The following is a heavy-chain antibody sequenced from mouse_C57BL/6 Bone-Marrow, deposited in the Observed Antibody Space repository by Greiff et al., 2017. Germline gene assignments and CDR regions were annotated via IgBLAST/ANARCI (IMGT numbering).Heavy chain of an antibody. CDR1: GFTFSDYG. V-gene: IGHV5-17*01. CDR2: ISSGSSTI. J-gene: IGHJ3*01. CDR3: AVPFAY. Sequence: EVQLVESGGGLVKPGGSLKLSCAASGFTFSDYGMYWVRQAPEKGLEWVAYISSGSSTIYYADTVKDRFTISRDNAKNTLFLQMTSLRSEDTAMYYCAVPFAYWGQGTLVTVSA.